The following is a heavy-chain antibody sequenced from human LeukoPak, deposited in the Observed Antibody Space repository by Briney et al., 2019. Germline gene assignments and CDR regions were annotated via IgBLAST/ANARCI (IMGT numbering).Heavy chain of an antibody. V-gene: IGHV3-74*01. CDR2: ICPDGPVT. CDR1: GFTFSIYC. J-gene: IGHJ4*02. CDR3: VRDFRSADY. Sequence: GGSLRLSCAASGFTFSIYCMHWVRQAPGKGPMWVSRICPDGPVTNYADSVKARFSISRDNARNTVYLQMNSLRAEDTATYYCVRDFRSADYWGQGTLVTVSS.